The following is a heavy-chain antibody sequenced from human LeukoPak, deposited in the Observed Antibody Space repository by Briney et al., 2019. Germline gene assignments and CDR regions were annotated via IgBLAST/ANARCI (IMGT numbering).Heavy chain of an antibody. CDR1: GFTFSDYY. V-gene: IGHV3-11*01. Sequence: PGGSLRLSCAASGFTFSDYYMSWIRQAPGKGLEWVSYICCSGSTIYYADSVKRRSTISRDNAKNSPYLQKNSTRAEATAVYYCAKVLTVVVPVWGQGTLGTVSS. CDR3: AKVLTVVVPV. CDR2: ICCSGSTI. D-gene: IGHD3-22*01. J-gene: IGHJ1*01.